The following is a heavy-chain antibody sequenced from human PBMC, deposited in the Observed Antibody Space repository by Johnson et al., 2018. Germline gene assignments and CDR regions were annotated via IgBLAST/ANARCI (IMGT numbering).Heavy chain of an antibody. V-gene: IGHV3-11*01. J-gene: IGHJ6*02. Sequence: EQLVESGGGLVKPGETLRLSCAVSGFTFSDHYMAWIRQAPGKGLAWVSWIARSGSTNYYGDSVRGRFISSRDNAKNSVYLQMNSLRAEDTAIYYCARGHYGLDVWGQGTTVTVSS. CDR3: ARGHYGLDV. CDR1: GFTFSDHY. CDR2: IARSGSTN.